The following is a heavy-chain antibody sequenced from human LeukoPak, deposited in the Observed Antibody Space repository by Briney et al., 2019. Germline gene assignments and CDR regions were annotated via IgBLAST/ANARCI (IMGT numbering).Heavy chain of an antibody. CDR3: ARHSEGGYDAFDI. CDR1: GSRFTSYW. D-gene: IGHD6-25*01. CDR2: IYPGDSDT. V-gene: IGHV5-51*01. Sequence: GVPLKISCKGSGSRFTSYWIGGVRQMPAKGLERMGIIYPGDSDTRYSPSFQGQVTISAEKSISTAYLQWSSLKASDTAMYYCARHSEGGYDAFDIWGQGTMVTVSS. J-gene: IGHJ3*02.